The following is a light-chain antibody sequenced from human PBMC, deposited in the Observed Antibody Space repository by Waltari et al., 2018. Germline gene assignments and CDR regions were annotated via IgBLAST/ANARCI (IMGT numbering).Light chain of an antibody. V-gene: IGKV3-20*01. CDR2: HSS. J-gene: IGKJ1*01. CDR1: ESVGKY. CDR3: QHYVRLPAT. Sequence: ERVLTQSPRTLSLSPVERATLSCRARESVGKYLPWYQQKPGQAPRLLIYHSSNRATGIPCRFSGSGSGSDFSLTTSILEPEYFAVYYCQHYVRLPATFGQGTKVEIK.